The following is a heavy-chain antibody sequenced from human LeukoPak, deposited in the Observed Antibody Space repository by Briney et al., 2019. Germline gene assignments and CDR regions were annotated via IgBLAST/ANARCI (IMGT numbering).Heavy chain of an antibody. V-gene: IGHV1-69-2*01. Sequence: ASVKVSCKASGYTFTDYFIHWVQQAPGKGPEWMGRVDPEDGETIYADKLQGRVTISADTSTDTAYMELSSLRSEDPAVYYCATGYDYVWGSYRCDWGQGTLVTVSS. CDR2: VDPEDGET. D-gene: IGHD3-16*02. J-gene: IGHJ4*02. CDR1: GYTFTDYF. CDR3: ATGYDYVWGSYRCD.